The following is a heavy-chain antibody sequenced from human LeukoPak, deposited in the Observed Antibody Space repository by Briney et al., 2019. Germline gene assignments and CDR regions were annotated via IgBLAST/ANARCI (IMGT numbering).Heavy chain of an antibody. Sequence: GASVKVSCKDSGYTFTGYYMHWVRQAPGQGLEWMGRINPNSGGTNYAQKFQGRVTMTRDTSISTAYMELSRLRSDDTAVYYCASSGTDIVVVPAAIEGLDYWGQGTLVTVSS. CDR1: GYTFTGYY. CDR2: INPNSGGT. D-gene: IGHD2-2*02. CDR3: ASSGTDIVVVPAAIEGLDY. V-gene: IGHV1-2*06. J-gene: IGHJ4*02.